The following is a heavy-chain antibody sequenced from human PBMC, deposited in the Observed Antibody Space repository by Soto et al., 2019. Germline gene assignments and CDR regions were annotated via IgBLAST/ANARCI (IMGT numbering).Heavy chain of an antibody. CDR3: ARGQGPGNYYYYGMDV. CDR1: GYTFTSYY. Sequence: ASVKVSCKASGYTFTSYYMHWVRQAPGQGLEWMGIINPSGGSTSYAQKFQGRVTMTRDTSTSTVYMELSSLRSEDTAVYYCARGQGPGNYYYYGMDVWGQGTTVTVSS. CDR2: INPSGGST. J-gene: IGHJ6*02. V-gene: IGHV1-46*01.